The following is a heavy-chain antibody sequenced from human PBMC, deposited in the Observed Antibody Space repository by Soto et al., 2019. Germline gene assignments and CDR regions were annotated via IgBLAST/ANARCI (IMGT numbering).Heavy chain of an antibody. V-gene: IGHV3-30*18. CDR1: GFTFRSFG. Sequence: QVQLVESGGGVVLPGRSLRLSCVVSGFTFRSFGMHWVRQAPGKGLEWVAVISYDGSNKYYADSVKGRFTISRDNSKNTLYLQMNSLRPEDTAVYYCAKDHSGSYWGGFDSWGQGTLVTVSS. J-gene: IGHJ4*02. CDR3: AKDHSGSYWGGFDS. D-gene: IGHD1-26*01. CDR2: ISYDGSNK.